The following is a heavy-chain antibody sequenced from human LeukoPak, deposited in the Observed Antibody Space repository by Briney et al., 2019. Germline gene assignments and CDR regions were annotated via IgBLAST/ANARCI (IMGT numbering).Heavy chain of an antibody. CDR3: ANWWFGESLRNLFDY. Sequence: GGSLRLSCAASGFTFSSYGMHWVRQAPGKGLEWVAFIRYDGSNKYYADSVKGRFTISRDNSKNTLYLQLNSLRAEDTAVYYCANWWFGESLRNLFDYWGQGTLVTVSS. D-gene: IGHD3-10*01. J-gene: IGHJ4*02. CDR2: IRYDGSNK. V-gene: IGHV3-30*02. CDR1: GFTFSSYG.